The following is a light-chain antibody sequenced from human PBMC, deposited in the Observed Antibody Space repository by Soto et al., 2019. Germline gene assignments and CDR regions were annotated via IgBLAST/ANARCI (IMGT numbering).Light chain of an antibody. CDR2: GAS. V-gene: IGKV3-20*01. CDR3: QQYGRAPRT. Sequence: ETVLTQSPGTLSLSPWERATLSCRASQSVNNNYLAWYQQKAGQAPRLLIYGASSRATGISDRFSGSGSGTDFTLTISRLEPEDFAVYYCQQYGRAPRTFGRGTKVDIK. CDR1: QSVNNNY. J-gene: IGKJ1*01.